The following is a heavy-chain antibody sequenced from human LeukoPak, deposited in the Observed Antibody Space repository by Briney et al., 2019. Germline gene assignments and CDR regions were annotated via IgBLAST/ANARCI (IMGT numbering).Heavy chain of an antibody. CDR3: ATRIIVVMTAYDILTGQMDV. V-gene: IGHV1-24*01. J-gene: IGHJ6*02. CDR1: GYTLTELS. Sequence: WASVKVSCKVSGYTLTELSMHWVRQAPGKGLEWMGGFDPEDGETIYAQKFQGRVTMTEDTSTDTAYMELSSLRSEDTAVYYCATRIIVVMTAYDILTGQMDVWGQGTTVTVSS. CDR2: FDPEDGET. D-gene: IGHD3-9*01.